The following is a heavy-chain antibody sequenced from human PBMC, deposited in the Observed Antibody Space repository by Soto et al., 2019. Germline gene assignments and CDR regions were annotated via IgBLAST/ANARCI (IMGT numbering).Heavy chain of an antibody. CDR2: IYHSGST. CDR1: GGSISSSNW. J-gene: IGHJ6*02. V-gene: IGHV4-4*02. CDR3: ARDGIAAAGGFYYYYGMDV. Sequence: SETLSLTCAVSGGSISSSNWWSWVRQPPGKGLEWIGEIYHSGSTNYNPSLKSRVTISVDKSKNQFSLKLSSVTAADTAVYYCARDGIAAAGGFYYYYGMDVWGQGTTVTVSS. D-gene: IGHD6-13*01.